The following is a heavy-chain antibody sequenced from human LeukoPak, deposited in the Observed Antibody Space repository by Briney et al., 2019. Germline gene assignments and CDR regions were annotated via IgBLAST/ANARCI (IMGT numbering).Heavy chain of an antibody. CDR1: GYTFTSYD. V-gene: IGHV1-8*01. CDR2: MNPNSGNT. Sequence: ASVKVSCKASGYTFTSYDINWVRQATGQGLEWMGWMNPNSGNTGYAQKFQGRVTMTWNTSISTAYMELSSLRSEDTAVYYCARVDSYGYGGYYYYYMDVWGKGTTVTVSS. CDR3: ARVDSYGYGGYYYYYMDV. D-gene: IGHD5-18*01. J-gene: IGHJ6*03.